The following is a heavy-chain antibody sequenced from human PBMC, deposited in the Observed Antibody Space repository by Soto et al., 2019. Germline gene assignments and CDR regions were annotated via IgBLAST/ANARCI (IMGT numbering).Heavy chain of an antibody. J-gene: IGHJ6*02. Sequence: ASVKVSCKASGFTFTSSAVQWVRQARGQRLEWIGWIVVGSGNTNYAQKFQERVTVTRDMSTSTAYMELSSLRSEDTAVYYCAADLFIKGGMDVWGQGTTVTVSS. CDR1: GFTFTSSA. D-gene: IGHD3-10*01. V-gene: IGHV1-58*01. CDR3: AADLFIKGGMDV. CDR2: IVVGSGNT.